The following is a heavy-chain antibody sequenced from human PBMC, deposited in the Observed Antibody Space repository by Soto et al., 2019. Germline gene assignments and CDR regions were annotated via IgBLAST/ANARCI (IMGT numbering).Heavy chain of an antibody. CDR3: ASKHPYHYSVDV. CDR1: GFTFSSNG. J-gene: IGHJ6*02. V-gene: IGHV3-30*03. Sequence: GGSLRLSCADSGFTFSSNGMHWVRQAPGKGLEWVTFISYDGSYKYYADSVKGRFTISRDNSKNTLYLQMNTSRPEDMAVYYCASKHPYHYSVDVWGQGTTVTVSS. CDR2: ISYDGSYK.